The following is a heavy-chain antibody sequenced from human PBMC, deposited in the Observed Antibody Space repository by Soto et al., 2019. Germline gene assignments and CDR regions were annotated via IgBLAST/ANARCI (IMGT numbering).Heavy chain of an antibody. V-gene: IGHV1-3*01. D-gene: IGHD2-21*02. CDR2: INAGNGNT. CDR3: ARDPAVTALYYYYYMDV. CDR1: GYTLPSYA. Sequence: ASMKVSCQASGYTLPSYAMHLGRPAPRQKLEWMGWINAGNGNTKYSQKFQGRVTITRDTSASTAYMELSSLRSEDTAVYYCARDPAVTALYYYYYMDVWGKGTTVTVSS. J-gene: IGHJ6*03.